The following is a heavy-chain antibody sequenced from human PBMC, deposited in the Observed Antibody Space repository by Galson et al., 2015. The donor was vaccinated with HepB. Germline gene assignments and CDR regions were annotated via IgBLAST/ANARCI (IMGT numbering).Heavy chain of an antibody. CDR1: GGTFSSYA. D-gene: IGHD3-10*01. J-gene: IGHJ5*02. V-gene: IGHV1-69*13. Sequence: SVKVSCKASGGTFSSYAISWVRQAPGQGLEWMGGIIPIFGTANYAQKFQGRVTITADESTSTAYMELSSLRSEDTAVYYCAREGYGSGSYYPIAEEYPWFDPWGQGTLVTVSS. CDR3: AREGYGSGSYYPIAEEYPWFDP. CDR2: IIPIFGTA.